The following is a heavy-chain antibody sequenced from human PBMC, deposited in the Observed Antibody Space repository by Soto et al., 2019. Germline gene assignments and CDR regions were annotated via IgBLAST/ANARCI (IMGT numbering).Heavy chain of an antibody. V-gene: IGHV1-3*01. CDR1: GYTFTSYA. CDR3: ARGPRITIFGVVNNNWFDP. D-gene: IGHD3-3*01. J-gene: IGHJ5*02. CDR2: INAGNGNT. Sequence: ASVKVSCKASGYTFTSYAMHWVRQAPGQRLEWMGWINAGNGNTKYSQKFQGRVTITRDTSASTAYMELSSLRSEDTAVYYCARGPRITIFGVVNNNWFDPCGQGTLVTVSS.